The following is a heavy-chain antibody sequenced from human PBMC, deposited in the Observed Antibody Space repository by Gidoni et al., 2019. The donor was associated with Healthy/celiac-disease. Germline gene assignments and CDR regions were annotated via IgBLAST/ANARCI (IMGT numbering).Heavy chain of an antibody. CDR2: INHSGST. J-gene: IGHJ4*02. D-gene: IGHD1-7*01. CDR3: AREEGITGTTLHY. Sequence: QVQLQQWGAGLLKPSETLSLTCAVYGGSFSGYYWSWIRQPPGKGLEWIGEINHSGSTNYNPSLKSRVTISVDTSKNQFSLKLSSVTAADTAVYYCAREEGITGTTLHYWGQGTLVTVSS. V-gene: IGHV4-34*01. CDR1: GGSFSGYY.